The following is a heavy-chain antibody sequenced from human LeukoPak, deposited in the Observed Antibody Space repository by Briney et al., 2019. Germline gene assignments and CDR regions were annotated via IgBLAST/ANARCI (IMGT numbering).Heavy chain of an antibody. CDR2: MNPNSGDT. Sequence: GASVKVSCRASGYTFTSSDINWVRQATGQGLEWMGWMNPNSGDTGYAQKFQGRVTMTRGTSISTAYMELCSLTSDDTAVYYCARGGAGTLEAVDWGQGTLVTVSS. CDR1: GYTFTSSD. V-gene: IGHV1-8*01. D-gene: IGHD6-19*01. CDR3: ARGGAGTLEAVD. J-gene: IGHJ4*02.